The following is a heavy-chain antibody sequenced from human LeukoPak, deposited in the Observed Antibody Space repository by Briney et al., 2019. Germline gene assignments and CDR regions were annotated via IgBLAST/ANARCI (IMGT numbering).Heavy chain of an antibody. CDR2: TNQDGSEQ. D-gene: IGHD6-13*01. V-gene: IGHV3-7*02. CDR1: GFTFSSYW. Sequence: GGSLRLSCAASGFTFSSYWMSWVRQAPGKWLDWVANTNQDGSEQYYVDSAKGRFTISRDNGKKSLFLQMNSLRVEDTAVYFCVRGRGNSSSWYWDYWGQGTLVTVSS. J-gene: IGHJ4*02. CDR3: VRGRGNSSSWYWDY.